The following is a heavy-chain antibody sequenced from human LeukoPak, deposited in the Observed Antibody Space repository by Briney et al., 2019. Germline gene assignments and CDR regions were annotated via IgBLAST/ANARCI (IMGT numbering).Heavy chain of an antibody. Sequence: MSSETLSLTCTVSGVSISSYYWSWIRQPAGKGLEWIGRIYTSGSTNYNPSLKSRVTISVDTSKNQFSLKLSSVTAADTAVYYCARAGITIFWEGAFDIWGQGTMVTVSS. J-gene: IGHJ3*02. D-gene: IGHD3-9*01. CDR1: GVSISSYY. V-gene: IGHV4-4*07. CDR2: IYTSGST. CDR3: ARAGITIFWEGAFDI.